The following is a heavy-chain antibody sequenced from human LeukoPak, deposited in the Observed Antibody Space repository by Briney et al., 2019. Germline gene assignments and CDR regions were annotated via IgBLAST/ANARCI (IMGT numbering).Heavy chain of an antibody. CDR3: AKDKASYGQNWFDP. CDR2: ISWNSGSI. CDR1: GFTFDDYA. V-gene: IGHV3-9*01. J-gene: IGHJ5*02. D-gene: IGHD5-18*01. Sequence: PGGSLRLSCAASGFTFDDYAMHWVRQAPGKGLEWVSGISWNSGSIGYADSVKGRFTISRDNAKNSLYLQMNGLRAEDTALYYCAKDKASYGQNWFDPWGQGTLVTVSS.